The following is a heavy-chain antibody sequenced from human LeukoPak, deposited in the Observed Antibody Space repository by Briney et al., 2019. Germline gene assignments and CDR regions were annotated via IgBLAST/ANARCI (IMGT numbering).Heavy chain of an antibody. J-gene: IGHJ4*02. CDR3: ARDLGPGRRYDFWSGYYNTENRPISYFDY. CDR1: GYTFTSYY. V-gene: IGHV1-46*01. Sequence: ASVKVSCKASGYTFTSYYMHWVRQAPGQGLERMGIINPSGGSTSYAQKFQGRVTMTRNTSTSTVYMELSSLRSEDTAVYYCARDLGPGRRYDFWSGYYNTENRPISYFDYWGQGTLVTVSS. CDR2: INPSGGST. D-gene: IGHD3-3*01.